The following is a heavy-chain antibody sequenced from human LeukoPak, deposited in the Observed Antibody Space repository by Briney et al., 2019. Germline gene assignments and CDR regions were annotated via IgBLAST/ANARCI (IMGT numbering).Heavy chain of an antibody. CDR3: ARHIVGGVNLFDY. D-gene: IGHD3-16*01. J-gene: IGHJ4*02. CDR2: INPSGGST. CDR1: GYTFTGYY. V-gene: IGHV1-46*01. Sequence: ASVKVSCKASGYTFTGYYMHWVRQAPGQGLEWMGIINPSGGSTSYAQKFQGRVTMTRDMSTSTVYMELSSPRSEDTAVYYCARHIVGGVNLFDYWGQGTLVTVSS.